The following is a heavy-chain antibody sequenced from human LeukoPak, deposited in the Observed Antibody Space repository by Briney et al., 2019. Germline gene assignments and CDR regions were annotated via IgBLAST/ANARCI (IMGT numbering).Heavy chain of an antibody. CDR3: ARGRRLRGVASRPIYYYYYMDV. D-gene: IGHD3-10*01. CDR1: GYTFNTFD. Sequence: ASVKVSCKASGYTFNTFDINWVRQPTGQGPEWMGWVNPYNDKTVYAPKFQGRVSISSNNSINTAYMEFSGLKSDDTAVYYCARGRRLRGVASRPIYYYYYMDVWGGGTTVTVSS. J-gene: IGHJ6*03. V-gene: IGHV1-8*03. CDR2: VNPYNDKT.